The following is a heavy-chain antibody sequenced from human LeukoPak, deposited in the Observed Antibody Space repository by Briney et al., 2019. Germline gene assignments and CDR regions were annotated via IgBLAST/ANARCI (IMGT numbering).Heavy chain of an antibody. CDR2: IYPGDSDT. CDR3: ARHLSAMVRGASLGGFDP. V-gene: IGHV5-51*01. CDR1: GYTFTSYW. J-gene: IGHJ5*02. D-gene: IGHD3-10*01. Sequence: ASVKVSCKASGYTFTSYWIGWVRQMPGKGLEWIGIIYPGDSDTRYSPSFQGQVTISADKSISTAYLQWSSLKASDTAMYYCARHLSAMVRGASLGGFDPWGQGTLVTVSS.